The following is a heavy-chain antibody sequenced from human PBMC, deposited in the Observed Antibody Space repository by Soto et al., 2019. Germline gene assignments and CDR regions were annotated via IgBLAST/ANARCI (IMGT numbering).Heavy chain of an antibody. CDR1: GFTFNTYA. Sequence: QVQLVESGGGVGQPGKSLRLSCAASGFTFNTYAMHWVRQAPGKGLEWVAVISYDGSYENYADSVKGRFTISRDNSKNTLNLEMHSLTSEDTAVYFCVRDSLWYFDYWGQGTLVTVSS. CDR2: ISYDGSYE. CDR3: VRDSLWYFDY. D-gene: IGHD2-21*01. V-gene: IGHV3-30-3*01. J-gene: IGHJ4*02.